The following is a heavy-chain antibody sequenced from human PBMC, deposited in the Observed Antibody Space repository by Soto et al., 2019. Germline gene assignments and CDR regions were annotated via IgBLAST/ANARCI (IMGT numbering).Heavy chain of an antibody. J-gene: IGHJ6*02. D-gene: IGHD3-10*01. CDR1: GGSMSSGGYY. CDR2: IYYSGST. V-gene: IGHV4-31*03. CDR3: ARVITMVRGVIITLDGMDV. Sequence: TLSLTCTVSGGSMSSGGYYWSWIRQHPGKGLEWIGYIYYSGSTYYNPSLKSRVTISVDTSKNQFSLKLSSVTAADTAVYYCARVITMVRGVIITLDGMDVWGQGTTVTVSS.